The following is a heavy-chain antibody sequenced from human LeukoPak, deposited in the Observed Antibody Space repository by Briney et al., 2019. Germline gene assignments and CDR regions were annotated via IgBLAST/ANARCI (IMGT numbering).Heavy chain of an antibody. V-gene: IGHV1-2*02. J-gene: IGHJ5*02. Sequence: EASVKVSCKASGYTFTAFYMHWVRQAPGQGLEWMGWINPNSGATNYAQKFQGRVTMTRDTSISTAYMELSRLRSDDTAVYYCARAHLMAAAGYNWFDPWGQGTLVTVSS. CDR2: INPNSGAT. D-gene: IGHD6-13*01. CDR1: GYTFTAFY. CDR3: ARAHLMAAAGYNWFDP.